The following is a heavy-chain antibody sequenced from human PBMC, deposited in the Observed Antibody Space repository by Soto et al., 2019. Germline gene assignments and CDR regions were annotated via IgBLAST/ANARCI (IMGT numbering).Heavy chain of an antibody. CDR2: ISGSGANT. Sequence: EVQLLESAGGLVQPGGSLSLSCAASGFTFSSYAMRWVRQAPGKGLEWVSAISGSGANTYYADSVKGRFTISSDNSKNTLFLQLNSLRAEDTAVYYCAKCAGSGWYPDYWGQGTLVTVSS. CDR3: AKCAGSGWYPDY. J-gene: IGHJ4*02. V-gene: IGHV3-23*01. CDR1: GFTFSSYA. D-gene: IGHD6-19*01.